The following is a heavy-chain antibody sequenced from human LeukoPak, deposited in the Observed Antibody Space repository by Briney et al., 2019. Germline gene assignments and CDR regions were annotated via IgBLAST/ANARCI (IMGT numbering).Heavy chain of an antibody. V-gene: IGHV3-23*01. CDR2: ISGSDTST. CDR1: GFTFSTSP. Sequence: GGSLRLSCAASGFTFSTSPMSWVRQAPGKGLEWISAISGSDTSTYYAVSVTGRFTISRDNSKYTLYLQMNSLRAEDTAVYYCAPGLVMYFAYWGRGTLVTVSS. CDR3: APGLVMYFAY. D-gene: IGHD2-15*01. J-gene: IGHJ4*02.